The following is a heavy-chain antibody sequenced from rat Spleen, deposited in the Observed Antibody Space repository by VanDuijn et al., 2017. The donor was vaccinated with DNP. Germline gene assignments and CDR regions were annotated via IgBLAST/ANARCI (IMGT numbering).Heavy chain of an antibody. J-gene: IGHJ2*01. D-gene: IGHD3-8*01. V-gene: IGHV5-31*01. CDR3: TSNPHIRTAAPFDY. CDR1: GFTFTNNW. CDR2: ITNTGGGT. Sequence: EVQLVESGGGLVQPGRSLKLSCEPSGFTFTNNWMTWIRQAPGKGREWIASITNTGGGTYYSDSVKGRFSLSRDNAKSTRYLQVNSLRSEDTATYYCTSNPHIRTAAPFDYWGQGVMVTVSS.